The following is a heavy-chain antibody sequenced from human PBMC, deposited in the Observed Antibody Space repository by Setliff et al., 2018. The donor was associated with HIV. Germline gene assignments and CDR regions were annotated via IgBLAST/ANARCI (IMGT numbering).Heavy chain of an antibody. V-gene: IGHV4-4*07. Sequence: SETLSLTCTVSDSGTYYWSWIRQPAGKGLEWIGRVSSRGDTNYNPSLKSRVTMSVDTSKNQFSLKLTSVTAADTAVYYCARGGVSGYYYANAFDIWGQGTMVTVSS. CDR2: VSSRGDT. J-gene: IGHJ3*02. D-gene: IGHD3-22*01. CDR1: DSGTYY. CDR3: ARGGVSGYYYANAFDI.